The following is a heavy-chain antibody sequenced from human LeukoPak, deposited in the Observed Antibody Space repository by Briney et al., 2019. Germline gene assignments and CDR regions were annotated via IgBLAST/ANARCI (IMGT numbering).Heavy chain of an antibody. Sequence: GGSLRLSCAASGFTFSSYGMHWVRQAPGKGLEWVAFIRYDGSNKYYADSVKGRFTISRDNSKNTLYLQMNSLRAEDTAVYYCARDTRDYYDSSGSAKGALDIWGQGTMVTVSS. CDR3: ARDTRDYYDSSGSAKGALDI. D-gene: IGHD3-22*01. CDR1: GFTFSSYG. V-gene: IGHV3-30*02. CDR2: IRYDGSNK. J-gene: IGHJ3*02.